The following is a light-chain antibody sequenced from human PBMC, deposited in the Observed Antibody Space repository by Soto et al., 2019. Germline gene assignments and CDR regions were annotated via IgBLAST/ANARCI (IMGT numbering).Light chain of an antibody. CDR3: QQYNNWPKT. V-gene: IGKV3-15*01. J-gene: IGKJ1*01. Sequence: EIVMTQSLATLSVSPGERATLSCRASQSVSSNLAWYQQKPGQAPRLLIYGASTRATGIPARFSGSGSGTEFTLTISSLQSEDFAIYYCQQYNNWPKTFGQGTKVAIK. CDR2: GAS. CDR1: QSVSSN.